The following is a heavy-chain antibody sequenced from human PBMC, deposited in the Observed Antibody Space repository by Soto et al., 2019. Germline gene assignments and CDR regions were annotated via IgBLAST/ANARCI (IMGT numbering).Heavy chain of an antibody. CDR3: ARDTPEFWNSYFFDP. CDR2: ISEYNGQT. Sequence: ASVNVSFKATRYTFATYVINGLRQSASQRPDGMGCISEYNGQTDYPQKFQGRVTMATDTSTNTANMASRKLRADERAVCYCARDTPEFWNSYFFDPWGPGTLVTVSS. CDR1: RYTFATYV. D-gene: IGHD3-3*01. V-gene: IGHV1-18*01. J-gene: IGHJ5*02.